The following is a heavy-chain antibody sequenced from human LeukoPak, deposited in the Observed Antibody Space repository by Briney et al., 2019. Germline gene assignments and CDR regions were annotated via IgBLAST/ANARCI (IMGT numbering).Heavy chain of an antibody. CDR1: GYTFTSYY. V-gene: IGHV1-46*01. CDR2: INPSGGST. Sequence: GASVKVSCKASGYTFTSYYMHWVRQAPGQGLEWMGIINPSGGSTSYAQKFQGRVTMTRDTSTSTVYMELSSLRSEDTAVYYCARGSLGYCGGGSCRQDYWGQGTLVTVSS. D-gene: IGHD2-15*01. CDR3: ARGSLGYCGGGSCRQDY. J-gene: IGHJ4*02.